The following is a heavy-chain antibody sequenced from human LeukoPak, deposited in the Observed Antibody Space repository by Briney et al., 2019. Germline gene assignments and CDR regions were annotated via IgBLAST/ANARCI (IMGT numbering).Heavy chain of an antibody. J-gene: IGHJ4*02. CDR1: GYSFISYW. CDR2: IYPGDSDT. V-gene: IGHV5-51*01. D-gene: IGHD4-23*01. CDR3: ARVTTVVTPNFIDY. Sequence: GESLKISCKGSGYSFISYWIGWVRQMPGKGLEWMGTIYPGDSDTRYSPSFQGQVTISADKSISTAYLQWSSLKASDTAMYYCARVTTVVTPNFIDYGGQGTLVTVSS.